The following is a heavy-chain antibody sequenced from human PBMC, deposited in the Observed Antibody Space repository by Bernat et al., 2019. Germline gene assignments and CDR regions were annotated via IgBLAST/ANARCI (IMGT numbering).Heavy chain of an antibody. CDR1: GFTFSSYA. V-gene: IGHV3-64D*06. Sequence: EVQLVESGGGLVQPGGSLRLSCSASGFTFSSYAMHWVRQAPGKGLEYVSAISSNGGSTYYADSVKGRFTISRDNSKNMLYLQMSSLRAEDTAVYYGVMLEELGDNWFDPWGQGTLVTVSS. D-gene: IGHD7-27*01. J-gene: IGHJ5*02. CDR2: ISSNGGST. CDR3: VMLEELGDNWFDP.